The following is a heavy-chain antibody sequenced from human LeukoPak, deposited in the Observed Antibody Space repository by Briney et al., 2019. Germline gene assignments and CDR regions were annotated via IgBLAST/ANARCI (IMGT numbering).Heavy chain of an antibody. D-gene: IGHD6-6*01. CDR1: GFTFRSYA. Sequence: GGSLRLSCAASGFTFRSYAMTWVRQAPGKGLEWVSSIGGSGTSTYYGDSVKVRFTISRDNSKNTLYLQMNSLRAEATAVYYCARNSYSTSDGYWGQGTLVTVSS. V-gene: IGHV3-23*01. CDR3: ARNSYSTSDGY. CDR2: IGGSGTST. J-gene: IGHJ4*02.